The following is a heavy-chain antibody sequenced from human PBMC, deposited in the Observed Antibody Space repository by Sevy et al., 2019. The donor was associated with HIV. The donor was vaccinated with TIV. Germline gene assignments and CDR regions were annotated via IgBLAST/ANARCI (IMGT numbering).Heavy chain of an antibody. D-gene: IGHD3-22*01. Sequence: GGSLRFSCEASGFTVSGNYMAWVRLAPGKGLEWVSLIDSGGSTYYADSVKGRFTISRDNAKNTLYLQMNPLRAEDTAVYFCARDRYYDASGYYYYYYGMDVWGQGTTVTVSS. CDR2: IDSGGST. CDR3: ARDRYYDASGYYYYYYGMDV. CDR1: GFTVSGNY. V-gene: IGHV3-66*01. J-gene: IGHJ6*02.